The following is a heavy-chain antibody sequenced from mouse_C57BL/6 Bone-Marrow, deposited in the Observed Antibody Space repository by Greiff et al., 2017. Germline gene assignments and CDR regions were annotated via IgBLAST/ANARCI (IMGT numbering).Heavy chain of an antibody. J-gene: IGHJ2*01. CDR1: GFTFTDYY. V-gene: IGHV7-3*01. Sequence: EVMLVESGGGLVQPGGSLSLSCAASGFTFTDYYMSWVRQPPGKALEWLGFIRTKANGYTTEYSASVKGRFTISRDNSQSILYLQRNSLRAEYSATYCCARYRVDDESYFDYWGQGTTLTVSS. CDR2: IRTKANGYTT. D-gene: IGHD2-12*01. CDR3: ARYRVDDESYFDY.